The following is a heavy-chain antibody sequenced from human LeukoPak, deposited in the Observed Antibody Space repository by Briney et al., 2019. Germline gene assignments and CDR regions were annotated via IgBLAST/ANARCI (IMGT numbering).Heavy chain of an antibody. CDR3: ARDKTGDYGDLNWFDP. V-gene: IGHV4-59*12. CDR1: GGSISSYY. J-gene: IGHJ5*02. CDR2: IYYSGSS. Sequence: SETLSLTCTVSGGSISSYYWSWIRQPPGKGLEWIGIIYYSGSSNYSPSLESRVTISVDTSKNQFSLKVTSVTAADTAVYYCARDKTGDYGDLNWFDPWGQGTLVTVSS. D-gene: IGHD4-17*01.